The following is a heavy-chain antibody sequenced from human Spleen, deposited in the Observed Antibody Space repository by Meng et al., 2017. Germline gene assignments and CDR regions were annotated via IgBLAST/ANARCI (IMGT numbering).Heavy chain of an antibody. CDR3: ARDFYGDFSRVDY. V-gene: IGHV3-33*01. CDR2: IWYDGSHK. J-gene: IGHJ4*02. D-gene: IGHD4-17*01. Sequence: QVQWGGSGGVVVQPGRSLSLSCAASGFTFTRYGMHWVRQAPGKGLEWLSFIWYDGSHKYYEDSVKGRFTISRDNSKNTLYLEMNSLRAEDTAVYYCARDFYGDFSRVDYWGQGTLVTVSS. CDR1: GFTFTRYG.